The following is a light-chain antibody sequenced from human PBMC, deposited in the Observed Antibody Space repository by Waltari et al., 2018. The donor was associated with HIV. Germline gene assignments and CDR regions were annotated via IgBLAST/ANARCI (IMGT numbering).Light chain of an antibody. CDR1: SSNPGNNY. Sequence: QSVLTQPPSVSAAPGQKVTIPCPGSSSNPGNNYVSWYQQLPGTAPKLLIYDNNQRPSGIPDRYSGSKSGTSATLGITGLQTGDEADYYCGTWDSSLSARVFGGGTKVTVL. V-gene: IGLV1-51*01. J-gene: IGLJ3*02. CDR3: GTWDSSLSARV. CDR2: DNN.